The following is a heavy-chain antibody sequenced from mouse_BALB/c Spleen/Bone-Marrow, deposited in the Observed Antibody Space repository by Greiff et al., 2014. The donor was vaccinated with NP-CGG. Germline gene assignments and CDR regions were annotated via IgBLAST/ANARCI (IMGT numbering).Heavy chain of an antibody. D-gene: IGHD2-1*01. V-gene: IGHV14-3*02. CDR1: GFNIKDTY. J-gene: IGHJ4*01. CDR2: IDPANGNT. CDR3: ARYGNYCYAIDY. Sequence: VQLQQSGAELVKPVASVKLSCTAPGFNIKDTYMHWVKQRPEQGLEWIGRIDPANGNTKYDPKFQGKATITADTSSNTAYLQLSSLTSEDTAVYYCARYGNYCYAIDYWGQGTSVTVSS.